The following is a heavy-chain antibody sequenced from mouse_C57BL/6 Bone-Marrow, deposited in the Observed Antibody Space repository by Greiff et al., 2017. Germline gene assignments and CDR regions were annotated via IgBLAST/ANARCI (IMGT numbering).Heavy chain of an antibody. J-gene: IGHJ3*01. CDR1: EYEFPSHD. CDR3: TSLPHYYGQERRFAY. D-gene: IGHD1-2*01. CDR2: INSDGGST. Sequence: EVKLMESGGGLVQPGESLKLSCESNEYEFPSHDMSWVRKTPEKRLELVAAINSDGGSTYYPDTMERRFIISRDNTKKTLYLQMSSLRSEDTALYYCTSLPHYYGQERRFAYWGQGTLVTVSA. V-gene: IGHV5-2*01.